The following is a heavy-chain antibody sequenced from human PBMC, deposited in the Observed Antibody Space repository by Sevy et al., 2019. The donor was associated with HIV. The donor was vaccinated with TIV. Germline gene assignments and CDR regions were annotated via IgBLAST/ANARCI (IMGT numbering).Heavy chain of an antibody. V-gene: IGHV4-39*01. CDR3: ARRTTTPYWYFDP. CDR1: GGSISSSSYY. Sequence: SETLSLTCTVSGGSISSSSYYWGWIRQPPGKGLEWIGSIYYSGSTYYNPSLKSRVTISVDTSKNQFSLKLSSVTAADTAVYYCARRTTTPYWYFDPWGRGTLVTVSS. CDR2: IYYSGST. J-gene: IGHJ2*01. D-gene: IGHD5-12*01.